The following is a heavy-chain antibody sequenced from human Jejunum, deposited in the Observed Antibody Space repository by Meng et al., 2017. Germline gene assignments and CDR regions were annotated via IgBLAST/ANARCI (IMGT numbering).Heavy chain of an antibody. CDR3: ARDFEALNGV. Sequence: QVQLQESGPGLVKPWGTLSLTCAVSGDYISSSYWWSWVRQSPGKGLEWIGEIYHSGTTNYNPSLKSRVTLSVDKSKNQFSLNLSSVTAADTAVYFCARDFEALNGVWGQGTLVTVSS. V-gene: IGHV4-4*02. J-gene: IGHJ1*01. D-gene: IGHD2-8*01. CDR1: GDYISSSYW. CDR2: IYHSGTT.